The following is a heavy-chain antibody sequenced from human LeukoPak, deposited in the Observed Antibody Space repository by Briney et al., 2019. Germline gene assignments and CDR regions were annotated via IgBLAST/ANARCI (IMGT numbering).Heavy chain of an antibody. D-gene: IGHD1-14*01. CDR2: INPNGGGT. V-gene: IGHV1-2*02. CDR3: ARGGNPIWYYYMDV. CDR1: GYTFTSYG. Sequence: ASVKVSCKASGYTFTSYGISWVRQAPGQGLEWMGWINPNGGGTNYAQKFQGRVTMTRDTSISTGYMELSSLRSDDTAVYYCARGGNPIWYYYMDVWGKGTTVTVSS. J-gene: IGHJ6*03.